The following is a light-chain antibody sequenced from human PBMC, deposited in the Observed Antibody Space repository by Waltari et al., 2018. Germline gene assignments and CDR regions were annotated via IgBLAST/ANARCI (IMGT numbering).Light chain of an antibody. V-gene: IGLV1-40*01. Sequence: QSVLTQPPSVSGAPGQTISIFCPGSGSNIRAGSAVHRYPPPPGAAPQLLIYGNTNRPSGVPDRFSGSRSGTSASLVITGLQAEDEADYYCQSYDNSLSTSLSGAVFGGGTKLSVL. J-gene: IGLJ2*01. CDR1: GSNIRAGSA. CDR3: QSYDNSLSTSLSGAV. CDR2: GNT.